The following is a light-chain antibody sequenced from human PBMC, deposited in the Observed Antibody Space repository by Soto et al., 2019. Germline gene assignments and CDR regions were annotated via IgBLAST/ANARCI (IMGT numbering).Light chain of an antibody. CDR3: SSYTSSSTSVV. Sequence: QSVLTQPPSVSGSPGQSVTISCTGTSSDVGSYNRVSWYQQPPGTAPKLMIYEVSNRPSGVPDRFSGSKSGNMASLTISGLQAEDEADYYCSSYTSSSTSVVFGGGTKLTVL. CDR2: EVS. CDR1: SSDVGSYNR. V-gene: IGLV2-18*02. J-gene: IGLJ2*01.